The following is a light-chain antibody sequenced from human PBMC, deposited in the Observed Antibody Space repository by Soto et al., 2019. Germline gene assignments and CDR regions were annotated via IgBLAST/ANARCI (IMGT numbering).Light chain of an antibody. CDR1: SSNIGAGYH. CDR2: GDS. CDR3: QSSDSRLSGSDV. V-gene: IGLV1-40*01. Sequence: VLTQPPSVSGAPGQRVTISCTGSSSNIGAGYHVHWYQQLPGAAPKLLIFGDSNRPSGVPDRFSGSKSGTSASLAITGLQADDEADYYCQSSDSRLSGSDVFGTGTKVTVL. J-gene: IGLJ1*01.